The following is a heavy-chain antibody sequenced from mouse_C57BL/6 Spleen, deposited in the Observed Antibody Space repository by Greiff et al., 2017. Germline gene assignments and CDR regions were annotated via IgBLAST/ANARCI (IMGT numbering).Heavy chain of an antibody. D-gene: IGHD2-10*02. CDR3: ARGYDSYAMDY. Sequence: EVHLVESGPVLVKPGASVKMSCKASGYTFTDYYMNWVKQSHGKSLEWIGVINPYNGGTSYNQKFKGKATLTVDKSSSTAYMELNSLTSEDSAVYYCARGYDSYAMDYWGQGTSVTVSS. V-gene: IGHV1-19*01. CDR1: GYTFTDYY. CDR2: INPYNGGT. J-gene: IGHJ4*01.